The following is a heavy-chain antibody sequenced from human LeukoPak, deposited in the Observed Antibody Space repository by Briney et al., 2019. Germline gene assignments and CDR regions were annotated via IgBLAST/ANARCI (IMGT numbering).Heavy chain of an antibody. D-gene: IGHD3-22*01. CDR2: ISYDGSKK. CDR3: AKDQGLTYYYDSSGSQGPDY. Sequence: GGALRLSCAASGFTFSSYGMHWVRQAPGKGLEWVADISYDGSKKHYADSVKGRFTISRDNSKNTLYLQMNSLRAEDTAVYYCAKDQGLTYYYDSSGSQGPDYWGQGTLVTVSS. CDR1: GFTFSSYG. J-gene: IGHJ4*02. V-gene: IGHV3-30*18.